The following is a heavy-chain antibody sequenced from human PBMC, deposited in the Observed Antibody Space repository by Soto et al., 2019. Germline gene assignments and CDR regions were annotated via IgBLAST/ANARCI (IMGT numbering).Heavy chain of an antibody. V-gene: IGHV4-4*07. CDR2: FYTSGST. CDR3: AREYYSGSGTYYAPFDS. J-gene: IGHJ4*02. CDR1: GASISSSY. D-gene: IGHD3-10*01. Sequence: QVQLHESGPGLVKPSETLSLTCNVSGASISSSYWSWIRQPAGKGLEWIGRFYTSGSTIYNPSLKRRVTLSVDTSKNQFSLKLTSVTAADTAVYYCAREYYSGSGTYYAPFDSWGRGSLVTVSS.